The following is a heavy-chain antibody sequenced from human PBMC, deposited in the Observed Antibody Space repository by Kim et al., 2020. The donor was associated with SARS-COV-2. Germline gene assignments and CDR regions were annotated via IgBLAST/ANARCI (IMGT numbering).Heavy chain of an antibody. V-gene: IGHV5-51*01. Sequence: HTRYSPSFQGQVTISADKSISTAYRQWSSLKASDTAMYYCARLSTAGDYWGQGTLVTVSS. CDR3: ARLSTAGDY. D-gene: IGHD5-18*01. CDR2: HT. J-gene: IGHJ4*02.